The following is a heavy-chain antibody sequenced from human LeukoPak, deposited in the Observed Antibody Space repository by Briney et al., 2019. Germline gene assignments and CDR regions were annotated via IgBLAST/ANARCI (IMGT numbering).Heavy chain of an antibody. J-gene: IGHJ5*02. D-gene: IGHD6-19*01. CDR3: AKEIRTVPGFYGWFDP. V-gene: IGHV3-23*01. Sequence: GGSLRLSCAASGVTFSRYSMTWVRQAPGKGLEWVWAICGSGDNTYYADSVKGRFIIFRANSKNTLFLQMYILRADDTAEYYCAKEIRTVPGFYGWFDPWGQGTLVTVSS. CDR1: GVTFSRYS. CDR2: ICGSGDNT.